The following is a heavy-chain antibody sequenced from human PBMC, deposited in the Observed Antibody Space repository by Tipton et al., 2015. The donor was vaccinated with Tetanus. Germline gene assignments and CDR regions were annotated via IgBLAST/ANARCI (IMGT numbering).Heavy chain of an antibody. Sequence: TLSLTCTVSGGSVSSGSYYWSWIRQPPGKGLEWIGYIYYSGSTNYNPSLKSRVTISVDTSKNQFSLKLSSVTAADTAVYYCARDRYSGYDSNYYYGMDVWGQGATVTVSS. D-gene: IGHD5-12*01. V-gene: IGHV4-61*01. CDR3: ARDRYSGYDSNYYYGMDV. CDR2: IYYSGST. J-gene: IGHJ6*02. CDR1: GGSVSSGSYY.